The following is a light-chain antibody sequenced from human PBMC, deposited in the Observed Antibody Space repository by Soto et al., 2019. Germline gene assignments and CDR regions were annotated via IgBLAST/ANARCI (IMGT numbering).Light chain of an antibody. J-gene: IGKJ4*01. V-gene: IGKV1-16*01. Sequence: DIQMTQSPSLLSASVGDRVTITCRASQGIRDDLAWYQQKPGKAPKTQIYAASTLQSGIPSRFSRSGSGTDYSLTISCLQLEELETYYWPHYYYYPYGIGVRTNVYLK. CDR2: AAS. CDR1: QGIRDD. CDR3: PHYYYYPYG.